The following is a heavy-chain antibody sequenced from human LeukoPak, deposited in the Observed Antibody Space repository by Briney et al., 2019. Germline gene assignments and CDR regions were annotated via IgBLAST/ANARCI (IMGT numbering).Heavy chain of an antibody. D-gene: IGHD1-26*01. CDR3: ARAGGSYLGYWYFDL. CDR1: GGSISSYY. V-gene: IGHV4-59*01. J-gene: IGHJ2*01. Sequence: SETLSLTCTVSGGSISSYYWTWIRQPPGKGLEWIGYIYYSGSTNYNPSLKSRVTISVDTSKNQFSLRLSSVTAADTAVYYCARAGGSYLGYWYFDLWGRGTLVTVSS. CDR2: IYYSGST.